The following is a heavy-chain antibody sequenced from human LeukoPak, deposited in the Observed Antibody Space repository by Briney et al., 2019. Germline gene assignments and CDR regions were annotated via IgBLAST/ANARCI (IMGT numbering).Heavy chain of an antibody. Sequence: GESLKISCTASGYSFASSWIAWVRQMPGKGLEWMGIIFPDDSNTGYNPSFQGQVTMSADKSVSTAYLQWSSLKASDTAMYYCARLVYSGSYNYVDYWGQGTLVTVSS. CDR1: GYSFASSW. CDR3: ARLVYSGSYNYVDY. CDR2: IFPDDSNT. D-gene: IGHD1-26*01. V-gene: IGHV5-51*01. J-gene: IGHJ4*02.